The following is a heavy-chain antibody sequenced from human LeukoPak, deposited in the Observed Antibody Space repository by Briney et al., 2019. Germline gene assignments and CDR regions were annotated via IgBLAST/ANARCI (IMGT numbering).Heavy chain of an antibody. CDR3: ARDRFTTATFRNNYYGMDV. J-gene: IGHJ6*02. V-gene: IGHV4-34*01. CDR2: INHSGSA. Sequence: GSLRLSCAASGFTVSSSYMSWVRQPPGKGLEWIGEINHSGSANYKPSLKSRVTISLDTSKNQFSLRLSSVTAADTAVYYCARDRFTTATFRNNYYGMDVWGQGTTVTVSS. D-gene: IGHD2-15*01. CDR1: GFTVSSSY.